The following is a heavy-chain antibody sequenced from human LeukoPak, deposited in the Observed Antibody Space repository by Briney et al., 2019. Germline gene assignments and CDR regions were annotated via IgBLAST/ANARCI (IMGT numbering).Heavy chain of an antibody. Sequence: GGSLRLSCAASGFTFSSYGMHWVRQAPGKGLEWVAPIWYDGSNKYYGDSVKGRFTISRDNSKNTLYLQMNSLRAEDTAVYYCARDLGYSSGHPFDYWGQGTLVTVSS. J-gene: IGHJ4*02. V-gene: IGHV3-33*08. CDR1: GFTFSSYG. CDR3: ARDLGYSSGHPFDY. CDR2: IWYDGSNK. D-gene: IGHD6-19*01.